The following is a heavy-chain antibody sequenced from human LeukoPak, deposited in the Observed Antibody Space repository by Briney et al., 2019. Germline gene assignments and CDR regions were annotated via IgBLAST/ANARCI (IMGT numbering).Heavy chain of an antibody. D-gene: IGHD2-8*02. CDR3: AREGEAWYNWFDT. CDR2: ISWNSGSI. CDR1: GFTFDDYA. Sequence: GRSLRLSCAASGFTFDDYAMHWVRQAPGKGLEWVSGISWNSGSIGYADSVKGRFTISRDNAKNSLYLQMNSLRAEDTAVYYCAREGEAWYNWFDTWGQGTLVTVSS. J-gene: IGHJ5*02. V-gene: IGHV3-9*01.